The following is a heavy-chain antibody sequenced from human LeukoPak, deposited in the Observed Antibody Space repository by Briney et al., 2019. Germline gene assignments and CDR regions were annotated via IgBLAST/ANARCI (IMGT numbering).Heavy chain of an antibody. V-gene: IGHV3-7*01. CDR3: ARDRYSSSNY. Sequence: PGGSLRLSCAASGFMFNTYWMSWVRQAPGKGLEWVANIKQDGSEKYYVDSVKGRFTISRDNAKNSLYLQMNSLRAEDTAVYYCARDRYSSSNYWGQGTLVTVSS. CDR2: IKQDGSEK. J-gene: IGHJ4*02. CDR1: GFMFNTYW. D-gene: IGHD6-6*01.